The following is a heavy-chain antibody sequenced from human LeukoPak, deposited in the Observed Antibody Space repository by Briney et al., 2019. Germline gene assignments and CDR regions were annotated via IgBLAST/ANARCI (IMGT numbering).Heavy chain of an antibody. CDR1: GFTFSSYD. CDR2: IGTAGDT. Sequence: PGGSLRLSCAASGFTFSSYDMHWVRQATGKGLEWVSAIGTAGDTYYPGSVKGRFTISRENAKNSLYLQMNSLRAGDTAVYYCARVGDSSGYYFGPDWYFDLWGQGTLVTVSS. V-gene: IGHV3-13*01. J-gene: IGHJ2*01. CDR3: ARVGDSSGYYFGPDWYFDL. D-gene: IGHD3-22*01.